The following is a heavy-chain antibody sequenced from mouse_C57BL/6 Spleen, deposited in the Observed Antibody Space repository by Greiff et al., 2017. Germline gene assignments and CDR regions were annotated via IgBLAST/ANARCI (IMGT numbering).Heavy chain of an antibody. CDR2: ISSGGSYT. Sequence: EVQLVESGGDLVKPGGSLKLSCAASGFTFSSYGMSWVRQTPDKRLEWVATISSGGSYTYYPDSVKGRFTISRDNAKNTLYLQMSSLKSEDTAMYDCASYDGYYFDYWGQGTTLTVSS. D-gene: IGHD2-3*01. CDR3: ASYDGYYFDY. V-gene: IGHV5-6*01. J-gene: IGHJ2*01. CDR1: GFTFSSYG.